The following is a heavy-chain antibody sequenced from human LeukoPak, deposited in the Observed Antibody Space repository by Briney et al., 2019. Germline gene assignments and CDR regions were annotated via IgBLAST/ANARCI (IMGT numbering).Heavy chain of an antibody. Sequence: PSETLSLTCAVYGGSFSGYYWSWIRQPPGKGLEWIGEINHSGSTNYNPSLKSRVTISVDTSKNQFSLKLSSVTAADTAVYYCARGRVGMVRGVIIKGYYYMDVWSKGTTVTVSS. CDR3: ARGRVGMVRGVIIKGYYYMDV. CDR1: GGSFSGYY. V-gene: IGHV4-34*01. J-gene: IGHJ6*03. D-gene: IGHD3-10*01. CDR2: INHSGST.